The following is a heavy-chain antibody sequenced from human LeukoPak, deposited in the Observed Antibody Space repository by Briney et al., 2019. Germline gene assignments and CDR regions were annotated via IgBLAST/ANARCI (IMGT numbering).Heavy chain of an antibody. CDR3: AKDLIFWSGFPDY. V-gene: IGHV3-30*18. J-gene: IGHJ4*02. D-gene: IGHD3-3*01. CDR1: GFTFGSYG. Sequence: GSLRLSCAASGFTFGSYGMHWVRQAPGKGLECVAVISYDGRSKYYAGSVKGRFTISRDNSKNTLYLQMNSLRAEDTAIYYCAKDLIFWSGFPDYWGQGTLVTVSS. CDR2: ISYDGRSK.